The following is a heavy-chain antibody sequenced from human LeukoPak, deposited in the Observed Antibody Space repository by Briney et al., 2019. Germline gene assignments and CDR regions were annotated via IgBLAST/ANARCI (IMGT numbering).Heavy chain of an antibody. V-gene: IGHV3-23*01. J-gene: IGHJ4*02. CDR2: ISGSGGST. Sequence: GGSLRLSCAASGFTFSSYAMTWVRMAPAKGLEWVSAISGSGGSTYYADSVRGRFTISRDNSKNTLSLQMNSLRVEDTAVYYCAKVSHYYDSSGYPDHWGQGTLVTVSS. D-gene: IGHD3-22*01. CDR1: GFTFSSYA. CDR3: AKVSHYYDSSGYPDH.